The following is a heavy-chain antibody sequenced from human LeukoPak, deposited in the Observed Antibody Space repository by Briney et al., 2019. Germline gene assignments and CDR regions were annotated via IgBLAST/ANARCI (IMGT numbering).Heavy chain of an antibody. CDR2: INHSGST. V-gene: IGHV4-34*01. CDR1: GGSFSGYY. Sequence: SETLSLTCAVYGGSFSGYYWSWIRQPPGKGLEWIGEINHSGSTNYNPSLKSRVTISVDTSKNQFSLKLSSVTAADTAVYYCASFLPYYYGMDVWGQGTTVTVSS. J-gene: IGHJ6*02. CDR3: ASFLPYYYGMDV.